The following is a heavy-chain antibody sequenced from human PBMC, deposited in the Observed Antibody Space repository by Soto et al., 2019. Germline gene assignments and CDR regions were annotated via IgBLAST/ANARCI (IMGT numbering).Heavy chain of an antibody. J-gene: IGHJ6*02. CDR1: GVTFSSYA. V-gene: IGHV1-69*06. CDR3: ARPKPELRADYYYGMDV. CDR2: IIPIFGTA. D-gene: IGHD1-7*01. Sequence: GASVRVSCKASGVTFSSYAISWVRQAPGQGLEWMGGIIPIFGTANYAQKFQGRVTITADKSTGTAYMELSSLRSEDTAVYYCARPKPELRADYYYGMDVWGQGTTVTVSS.